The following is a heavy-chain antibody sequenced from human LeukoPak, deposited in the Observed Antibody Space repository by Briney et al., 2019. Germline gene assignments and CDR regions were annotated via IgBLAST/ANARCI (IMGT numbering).Heavy chain of an antibody. J-gene: IGHJ5*01. D-gene: IGHD3-10*01. V-gene: IGHV3-23*01. CDR2: ISPSGITT. CDR3: ARDPIWFVDQCVYNWFDS. Sequence: PGGSLRLSCEVCGFTFTKYAMNWVRQTPGKGLEWVSLISPSGITTYYADSVKGRFTISRDTSKSSLYLQMNSLRAEDTAVYYCARDPIWFVDQCVYNWFDSWGQGTLVTVSS. CDR1: GFTFTKYA.